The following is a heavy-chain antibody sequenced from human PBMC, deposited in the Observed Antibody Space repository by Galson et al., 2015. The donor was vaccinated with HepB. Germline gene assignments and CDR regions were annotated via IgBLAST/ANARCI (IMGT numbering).Heavy chain of an antibody. CDR2: ISAYNGNT. V-gene: IGHV1-18*04. Sequence: SVKVSCKASGYTFTSYGISWVRQAPGQGLEWMGWISAYNGNTNYAQKLQGRVTMTTDTSTSTAYMELRSLRSDATAVYYCARVFYDYVWGSYRHGGYFDYWGQGTLVTVSS. J-gene: IGHJ4*02. CDR1: GYTFTSYG. D-gene: IGHD3-16*02. CDR3: ARVFYDYVWGSYRHGGYFDY.